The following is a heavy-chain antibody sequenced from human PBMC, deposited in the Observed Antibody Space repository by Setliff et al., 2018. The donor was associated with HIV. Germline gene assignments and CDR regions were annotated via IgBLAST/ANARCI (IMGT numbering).Heavy chain of an antibody. D-gene: IGHD7-27*01. Sequence: GSLRLSCAASGFTFSSYWMNWVRQAPGKGLEWVANIKDDGSEKYYADSVKGRFTISRDNSKNTLYLQMNSLRAEDTAVYYCARIVLSWGPGRHAFDIWGQGTMVTVSS. CDR3: ARIVLSWGPGRHAFDI. J-gene: IGHJ3*02. CDR2: IKDDGSEK. V-gene: IGHV3-7*01. CDR1: GFTFSSYW.